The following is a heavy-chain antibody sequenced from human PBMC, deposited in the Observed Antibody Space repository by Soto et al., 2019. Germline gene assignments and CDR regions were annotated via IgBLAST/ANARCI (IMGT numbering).Heavy chain of an antibody. V-gene: IGHV4-34*01. D-gene: IGHD3-3*01. CDR2: VNHSGGT. CDR1: GGSFSYYY. CDR3: ARDNNDFWSLYPLAFDY. Sequence: PSETLALTCGVYGGSFSYYYWSWIRQPPGKGLEWIGEVNHSGGTNYNPSLKSRVIISVDTPKKEISLRLTSVTAADTAVYYCARDNNDFWSLYPLAFDYWGQGALVTVSS. J-gene: IGHJ4*02.